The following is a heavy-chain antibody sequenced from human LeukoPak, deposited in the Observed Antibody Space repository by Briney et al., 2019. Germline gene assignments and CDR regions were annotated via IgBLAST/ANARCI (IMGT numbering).Heavy chain of an antibody. CDR3: ARPGEMATFDY. Sequence: GXSLQISCKGSGYIFTSYWIGWVRQLPGKGLEWMGIIYPGDSDTRYSPSFQGQVTISADKSIRTAYLQWSSLKASDTAMYYCARPGEMATFDYWGQGTLVTVSS. CDR2: IYPGDSDT. V-gene: IGHV5-51*01. J-gene: IGHJ4*02. CDR1: GYIFTSYW. D-gene: IGHD5-24*01.